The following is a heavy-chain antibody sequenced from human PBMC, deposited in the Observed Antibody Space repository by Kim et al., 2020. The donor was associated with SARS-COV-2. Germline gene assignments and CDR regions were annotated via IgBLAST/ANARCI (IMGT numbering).Heavy chain of an antibody. D-gene: IGHD4-4*01. V-gene: IGHV3-33*01. J-gene: IGHJ4*02. Sequence: YYVDSGKGRFTSSRDNSKNTMLLQMNSLRADDTAVYYCARGDRTTVVCFDYWGQGTLVTVSS. CDR3: ARGDRTTVVCFDY.